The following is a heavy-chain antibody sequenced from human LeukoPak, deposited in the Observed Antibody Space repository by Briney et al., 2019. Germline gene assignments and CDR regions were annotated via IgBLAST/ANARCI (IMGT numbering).Heavy chain of an antibody. CDR3: ARRYSSSWYGY. CDR2: INHSGST. D-gene: IGHD6-13*01. CDR1: GGSFSGYY. J-gene: IGHJ4*02. Sequence: SETLSLTCAVYGGSFSGYYWSWIRQPPGKGLEWIGEINHSGSTNYNPSLKSRVTISVDTSKNQFSLKLSSVTAADTAVYYCARRYSSSWYGYWGQGTLVTASS. V-gene: IGHV4-34*01.